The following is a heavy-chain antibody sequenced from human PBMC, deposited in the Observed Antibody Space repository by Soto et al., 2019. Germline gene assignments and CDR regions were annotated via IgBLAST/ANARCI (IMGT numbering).Heavy chain of an antibody. CDR2: IAYDGNEK. V-gene: IGHV3-30*04. J-gene: IGHJ6*02. CDR1: GFTFQPHA. Sequence: QVQLVASGGGVVHPTTSLKLSWAASGFTFQPHAMHRVRQAPGKGQEWMAVIAYDGNEKFYADSVKGRLTISRDNSKNALYLQINTLRNEDTAVYYCGKDVGDYVPYYYGVDVWGQGTTVNVSS. D-gene: IGHD1-26*01. CDR3: GKDVGDYVPYYYGVDV.